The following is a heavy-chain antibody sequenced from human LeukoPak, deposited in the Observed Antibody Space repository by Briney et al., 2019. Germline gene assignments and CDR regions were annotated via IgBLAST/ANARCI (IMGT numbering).Heavy chain of an antibody. D-gene: IGHD6-13*01. CDR2: IEQDGSEK. Sequence: GGSLRLSCAASEFIFSGYWMNWVRQAPGKGLEWVANIEQDGSEKQYVDSVRGRFTISRDNAKNSLYLQMNSLRVEDTAVYYCARDGFVGAADYWGQGTLVTVSS. CDR1: EFIFSGYW. CDR3: ARDGFVGAADY. J-gene: IGHJ4*02. V-gene: IGHV3-7*01.